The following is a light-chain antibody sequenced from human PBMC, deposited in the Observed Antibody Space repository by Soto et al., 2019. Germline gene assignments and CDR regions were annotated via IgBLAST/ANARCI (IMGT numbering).Light chain of an antibody. Sequence: EVVLTQSQATLSLSPGERATLSGRASQSVSSYLAWYQQKPGQAPRLLIYDASNRATGIPARFSGSGSGTDFTLTISSLEPEDFAVYYCQQRSNWPITFGQGTRLEIK. V-gene: IGKV3-11*01. J-gene: IGKJ5*01. CDR2: DAS. CDR3: QQRSNWPIT. CDR1: QSVSSY.